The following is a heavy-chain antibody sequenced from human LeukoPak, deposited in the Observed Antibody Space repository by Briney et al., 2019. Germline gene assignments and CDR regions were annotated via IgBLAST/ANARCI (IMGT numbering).Heavy chain of an antibody. D-gene: IGHD3-10*01. J-gene: IGHJ4*02. V-gene: IGHV4-61*05. CDR2: IYYTGST. CDR3: ARGLLWFGELSPFDY. Sequence: SETLSLTCTVSGGSISSSSYYWSWIRQPPGKGLEWIGYIYYTGSTNYNPSLKSRVTISVDTSKNQFSLELSSVTAADTAIYSCARGLLWFGELSPFDYWGQGTLVTVSS. CDR1: GGSISSSSYY.